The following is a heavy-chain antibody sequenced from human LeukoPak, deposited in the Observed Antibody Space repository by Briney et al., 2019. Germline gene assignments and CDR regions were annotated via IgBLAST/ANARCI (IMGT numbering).Heavy chain of an antibody. D-gene: IGHD1-26*01. CDR1: GYTFAGYY. CDR2: INPNSGGT. CDR3: ASSGSYYDDGSWFDP. V-gene: IGHV1-2*02. Sequence: GASVKVSCKASGYTFAGYYMHWVRQAPGQGLEWMGWINPNSGGTNYAQKFQGRVTMTRDTSISTAYMELSRLRSDDTAVYYCASSGSYYDDGSWFDPWGQGTLVTVSS. J-gene: IGHJ5*02.